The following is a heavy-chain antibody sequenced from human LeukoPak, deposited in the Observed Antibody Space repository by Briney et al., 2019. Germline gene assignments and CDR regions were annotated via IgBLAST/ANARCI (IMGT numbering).Heavy chain of an antibody. Sequence: PGGSLRLSCAASRFTFSSYAMSWVRQAPGKGLEWVSAISGSGGSTYYADSVKGRFTISRDNSKNTLYLQMNSLRAEDTPVYYCAKGYVVVPLIYFDYWGQGTLVTVSS. CDR1: RFTFSSYA. CDR2: ISGSGGST. V-gene: IGHV3-23*01. CDR3: AKGYVVVPLIYFDY. D-gene: IGHD3-22*01. J-gene: IGHJ4*02.